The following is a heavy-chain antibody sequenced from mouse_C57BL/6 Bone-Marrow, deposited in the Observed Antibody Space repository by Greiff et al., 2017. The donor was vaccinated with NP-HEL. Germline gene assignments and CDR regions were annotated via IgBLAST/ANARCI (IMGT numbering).Heavy chain of an antibody. CDR2: IDPSDSYT. D-gene: IGHD1-1*01. J-gene: IGHJ2*01. CDR3: AREGGGIYYGSKGY. V-gene: IGHV1-59*01. CDR1: GYTFTSYW. Sequence: VQLQQPGAELVRPGTSVKLSCKASGYTFTSYWMHWVKQRPGQGLEWIGVIDPSDSYTNYNQKFKGKATLTVDTSSSTAYMQLSSLTSGDSAVYYGAREGGGIYYGSKGYWGQGTTLTVSS.